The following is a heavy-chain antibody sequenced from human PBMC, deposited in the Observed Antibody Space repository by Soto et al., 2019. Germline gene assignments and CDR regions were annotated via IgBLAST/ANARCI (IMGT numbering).Heavy chain of an antibody. V-gene: IGHV1-18*04. CDR2: ITVNSGNT. J-gene: IGHJ4*02. Sequence: QGHLVQSGVEVKEPGASVRVSCKASGYSFINYGIGWVRQAPGQGLEWMGWITVNSGNTNYPQKFQGRVTMTTDTSTSTANMELGSLTSEDTAGYYCGRGLGGGWYYFDYWGPGTLVTVSS. CDR3: GRGLGGGWYYFDY. D-gene: IGHD6-19*01. CDR1: GYSFINYG.